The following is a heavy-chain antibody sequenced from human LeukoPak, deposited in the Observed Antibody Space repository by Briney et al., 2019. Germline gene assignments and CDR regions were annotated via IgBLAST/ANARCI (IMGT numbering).Heavy chain of an antibody. CDR1: GYSFTSYW. V-gene: IGHV5-51*01. CDR3: ARPGYYDSSGYYEFETDY. J-gene: IGHJ4*02. Sequence: GESLKISCKGSGYSFTSYWIGWVRQMPRKGLEWMGIIYPDDSDTRYSPSFQGQVTISADKSISTAYLQWSSLKASDTAMYYRARPGYYDSSGYYEFETDYWGQGTLVTVSS. D-gene: IGHD3-22*01. CDR2: IYPDDSDT.